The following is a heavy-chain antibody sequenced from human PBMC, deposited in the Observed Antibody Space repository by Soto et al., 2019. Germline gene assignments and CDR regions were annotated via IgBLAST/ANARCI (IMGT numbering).Heavy chain of an antibody. CDR2: IFHSGDT. CDR3: AYSTGWYRHDV. V-gene: IGHV4-4*02. CDR1: GDSISNSRW. J-gene: IGHJ3*01. D-gene: IGHD6-19*01. Sequence: QVQLQESGPGLVKPSGTLSLTCAVSGDSISNSRWWTWVRQPPGKGLEWIGDIFHSGDTNNNPSLKSRVFISVDKSQNQFTLKGSSVTAADTAVDDCAYSTGWYRHDVWGQGTMVTVSS.